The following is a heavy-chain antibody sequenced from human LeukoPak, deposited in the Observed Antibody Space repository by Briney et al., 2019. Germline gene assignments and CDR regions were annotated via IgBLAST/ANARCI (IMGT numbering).Heavy chain of an antibody. CDR2: ISSSSSYI. CDR1: GFTFSSYS. CDR3: AKATGTTPWYFDY. D-gene: IGHD1-1*01. Sequence: GGSLRLSCAASGFTFSSYSMNWVRQAPGKGLEWVSSISSSSSYIYYADSVKGRFTISRDNAKNSLYLQMNSLRAEDTAVYYCAKATGTTPWYFDYWGQGTLVTVSS. J-gene: IGHJ4*02. V-gene: IGHV3-21*04.